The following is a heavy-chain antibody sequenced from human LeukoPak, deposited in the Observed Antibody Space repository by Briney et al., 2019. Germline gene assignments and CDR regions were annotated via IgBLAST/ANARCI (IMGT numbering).Heavy chain of an antibody. V-gene: IGHV3-7*01. CDR1: GFTFSSYW. CDR2: IKQDGSEK. J-gene: IGHJ4*02. Sequence: GGSLRLSCAASGFTFSSYWMSWVRQAPGKGLEWVANIKQDGSEKYYVDSVKGRFTISRDNAKNSLYLQMNSLRAEDTAVYYCARDRGYYDSSGYHHLFDYWGQGTLVTVSS. CDR3: ARDRGYYDSSGYHHLFDY. D-gene: IGHD3-22*01.